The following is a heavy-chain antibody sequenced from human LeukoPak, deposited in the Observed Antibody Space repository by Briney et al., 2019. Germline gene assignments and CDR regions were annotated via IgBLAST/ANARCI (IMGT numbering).Heavy chain of an antibody. Sequence: GASVKVSCKASGYTFTSYGISWVGQAPGQGLEWMGWISAYNGNTNYAQKLQGRVTMTTDTSTSTAYMELRSLRSDGTAVYYCAQTNYYDSSGYYYDYYFDYWGQGTLVTVSS. CDR2: ISAYNGNT. CDR3: AQTNYYDSSGYYYDYYFDY. J-gene: IGHJ4*02. CDR1: GYTFTSYG. V-gene: IGHV1-18*01. D-gene: IGHD3-22*01.